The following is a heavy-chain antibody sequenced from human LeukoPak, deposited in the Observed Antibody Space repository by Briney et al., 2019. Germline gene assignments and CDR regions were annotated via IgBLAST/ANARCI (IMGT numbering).Heavy chain of an antibody. V-gene: IGHV1-18*01. CDR1: GYTFTSYG. J-gene: IGHJ4*02. D-gene: IGHD2-2*01. CDR3: AREYCTSTSCYFYYFDY. Sequence: ASVKVSCKASGYTFTSYGISWVRQAPGQGLEWMGWISAYNGNTNYAQKLQGRVTMTRDTSISTAYMELSRLRSDDTAVYYCAREYCTSTSCYFYYFDYWGQGTLVTVSS. CDR2: ISAYNGNT.